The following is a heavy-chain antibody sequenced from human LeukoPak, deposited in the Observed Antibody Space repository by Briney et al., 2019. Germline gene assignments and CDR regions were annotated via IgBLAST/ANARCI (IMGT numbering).Heavy chain of an antibody. D-gene: IGHD2-21*02. V-gene: IGHV3-23*01. J-gene: IGHJ3*02. CDR3: AKDKAPGLLGGGDPSLDI. Sequence: GGSLRLSCAASGFTFSSYAMSWVRQAPGKGLEWVSAISGSGGSTYYADSVKGRFTISRDNSKNTLYLQMNSLRAEDTAVYYCAKDKAPGLLGGGDPSLDIWGQGTMVTVSS. CDR2: ISGSGGST. CDR1: GFTFSSYA.